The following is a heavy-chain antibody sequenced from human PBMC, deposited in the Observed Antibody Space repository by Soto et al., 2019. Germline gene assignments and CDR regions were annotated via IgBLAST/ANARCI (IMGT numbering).Heavy chain of an antibody. CDR3: AKDRRNMAAAYHAFDF. J-gene: IGHJ3*01. D-gene: IGHD6-25*01. Sequence: EVQLLESGGGLAQPGGSLRLSCTASGFTFDDYAMSWVRQAPGRGLEWVSAISGTGAGTYYAGSVKGRFTISRDNSKNTLYLYANGLRPEDTALYYCAKDRRNMAAAYHAFDFWGQGAMVSVSS. V-gene: IGHV3-23*01. CDR1: GFTFDDYA. CDR2: ISGTGAGT.